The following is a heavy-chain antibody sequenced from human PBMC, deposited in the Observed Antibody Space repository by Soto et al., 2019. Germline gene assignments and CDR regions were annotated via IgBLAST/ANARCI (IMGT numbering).Heavy chain of an antibody. CDR3: ARTMTTPGWFDP. J-gene: IGHJ5*02. Sequence: SETLSLTCAVSGGPITSGGYSWSWIRQPPGKGLEWIGYIYHSGGTYSNPSLKSRVTLAIDRTKKQFSLKLKSVTAADTAVYFCARTMTTPGWFDPWGQGTLVTVSS. V-gene: IGHV4-30-2*01. CDR2: IYHSGGT. D-gene: IGHD4-17*01. CDR1: GGPITSGGYS.